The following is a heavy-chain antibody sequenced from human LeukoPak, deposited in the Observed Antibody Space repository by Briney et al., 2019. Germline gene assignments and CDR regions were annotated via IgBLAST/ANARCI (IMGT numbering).Heavy chain of an antibody. CDR2: IYYSGST. J-gene: IGHJ4*01. Sequence: SETLSLTCTVSGGSISSYYWSWIRQPPGKGLEWIGYIYYSGSTNYNPSLKSRVTISVDTSKNQFSLKLSSVTAADTAVYYCARGSPPPYGYGTPHFDYWGQEPWSPSPQ. V-gene: IGHV4-59*01. CDR3: ARGSPPPYGYGTPHFDY. D-gene: IGHD5-18*01. CDR1: GGSISSYY.